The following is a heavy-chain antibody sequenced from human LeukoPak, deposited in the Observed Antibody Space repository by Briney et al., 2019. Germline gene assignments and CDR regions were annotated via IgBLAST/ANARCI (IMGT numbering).Heavy chain of an antibody. CDR3: ATSSGNYYY. V-gene: IGHV4-39*01. CDR2: SISGST. Sequence: RSETCPSPALSLVTPSAVVVTTGAGSASPQGRGWSGLGVSISGSTYYNPSLKSRVTISVDTSKNQFSLKLSSVTAADTAVYYCATSSGNYYYWGQGTLVTVSS. CDR1: VTPSAVVVTT. D-gene: IGHD1-26*01. J-gene: IGHJ4*02.